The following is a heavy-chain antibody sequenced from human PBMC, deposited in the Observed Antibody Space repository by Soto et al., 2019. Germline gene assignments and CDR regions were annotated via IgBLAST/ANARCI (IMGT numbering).Heavy chain of an antibody. Sequence: TSETLSLTCTVSGGSLSGYYWSWIRQPPGKGLEWIGYMYNTGSTVYNPSFKSRVTISVDTSKNQFSLKLNSVTAADTAVYYCARDLWGYCGTDCYPLDVWGQGTTVTVSS. D-gene: IGHD2-21*02. CDR1: GGSLSGYY. V-gene: IGHV4-59*01. CDR3: ARDLWGYCGTDCYPLDV. CDR2: MYNTGST. J-gene: IGHJ6*02.